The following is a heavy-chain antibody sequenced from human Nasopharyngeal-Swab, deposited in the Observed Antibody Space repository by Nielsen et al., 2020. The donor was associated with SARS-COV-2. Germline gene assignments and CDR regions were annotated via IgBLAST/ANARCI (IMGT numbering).Heavy chain of an antibody. CDR2: ISSSSSTI. Sequence: GESLKTSRAAPGFTLSSYSLNRVRQAPGKGLEWVSYISSSSSTIYYADSVKGRFTISRDNDKNSLYPQMNSLRTEDAAVYYCARDPDYDFWSGYSKSFDYWGQGTLVTVSS. CDR1: GFTLSSYS. D-gene: IGHD3-3*01. J-gene: IGHJ4*02. V-gene: IGHV3-48*04. CDR3: ARDPDYDFWSGYSKSFDY.